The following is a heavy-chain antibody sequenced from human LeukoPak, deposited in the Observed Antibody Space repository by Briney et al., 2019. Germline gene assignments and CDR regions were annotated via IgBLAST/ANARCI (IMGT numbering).Heavy chain of an antibody. D-gene: IGHD5-12*01. V-gene: IGHV4-34*01. Sequence: SETLSLTCAVYGGSFSGYYWSWIRQPPGKGLEWIGEINHSGSTNYNPSLKSRVTISVDTSKNQFSLKLSSVTAADTAVYYCARDGSGYDQSKNYYGMDVWGQGTTVTVSS. CDR2: INHSGST. CDR3: ARDGSGYDQSKNYYGMDV. J-gene: IGHJ6*02. CDR1: GGSFSGYY.